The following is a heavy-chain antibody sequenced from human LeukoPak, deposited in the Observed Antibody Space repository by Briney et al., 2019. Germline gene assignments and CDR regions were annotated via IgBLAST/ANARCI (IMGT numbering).Heavy chain of an antibody. J-gene: IGHJ5*02. CDR3: AKDRGYSSSSSWFDP. D-gene: IGHD6-13*01. V-gene: IGHV3-23*01. CDR2: ISGSGGST. CDR1: GFTFSSYA. Sequence: GGSLRLSCAASGFTFSSYAMSWVRQAPGKGLEWVSAISGSGGSTYYADSVKGRFTISRDNSKNTLYLQMNSLRAEDTAVYYCAKDRGYSSSSSWFDPWSQGTLVTVSS.